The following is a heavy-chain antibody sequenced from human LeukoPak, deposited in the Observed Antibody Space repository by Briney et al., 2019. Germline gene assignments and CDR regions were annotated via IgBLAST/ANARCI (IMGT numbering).Heavy chain of an antibody. Sequence: PSETLSLTCTVSGDSISSYYWSWIRQPPGKGLEWIGNIYYSGSTTYNPSLKSRVTMSVDTSKNQFSLKLNSVTAADTAVYLCARVPPDLEENSSRPFDFWGQGTLVTVSS. V-gene: IGHV4-59*08. CDR3: ARVPPDLEENSSRPFDF. D-gene: IGHD1-1*01. CDR2: IYYSGST. J-gene: IGHJ4*02. CDR1: GDSISSYY.